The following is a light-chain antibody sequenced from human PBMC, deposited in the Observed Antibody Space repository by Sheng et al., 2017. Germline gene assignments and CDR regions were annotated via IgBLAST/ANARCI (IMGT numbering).Light chain of an antibody. CDR2: EVT. Sequence: QSALTQPASVSGSPGQSVTISCTGTSSDVGNYNLVSWYLQLPGLAPKLLISEVTRRPSGVSKRLAGSKSGNTASLTISDLQAEDEGHYHCLSYAGDTTWVFGGGTKLTVL. CDR3: LSYAGDTTWV. J-gene: IGLJ2*01. V-gene: IGLV2-23*02. CDR1: SSDVGNYNL.